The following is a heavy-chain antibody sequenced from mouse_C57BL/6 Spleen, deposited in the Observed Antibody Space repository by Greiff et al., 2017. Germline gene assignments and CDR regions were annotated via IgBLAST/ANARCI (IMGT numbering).Heavy chain of an antibody. D-gene: IGHD1-1*01. CDR3: AIDGSSSGAMDY. Sequence: QVQLQQPGAELVKPGASVKVSCKASGYTFTSYWMHWVKQRPGQGLEWIGRIHPSDSDTNYNQKFKGKDTLTVDKSSSTAYMQLSSLTSEDSAVYYCAIDGSSSGAMDYWGQGTSVTVSS. CDR1: GYTFTSYW. J-gene: IGHJ4*01. CDR2: IHPSDSDT. V-gene: IGHV1-74*01.